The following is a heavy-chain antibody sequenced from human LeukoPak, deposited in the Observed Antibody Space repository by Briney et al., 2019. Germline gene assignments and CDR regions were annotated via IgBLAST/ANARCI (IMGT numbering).Heavy chain of an antibody. Sequence: PSAPMSFTCAVYCGAFSGYYWSWIRQPPGKGLEWIGEINHSGDTKYNPSLKRQVSMSVDVSKDQFSLKLTSLTAADTAVYYCARGSRNYNNYEGADYWGQGTLVTVSS. V-gene: IGHV4-34*01. CDR1: CGAFSGYY. J-gene: IGHJ4*02. D-gene: IGHD4-11*01. CDR3: ARGSRNYNNYEGADY. CDR2: INHSGDT.